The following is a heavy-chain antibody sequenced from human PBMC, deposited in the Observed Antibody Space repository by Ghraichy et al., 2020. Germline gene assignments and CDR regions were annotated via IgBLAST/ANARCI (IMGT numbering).Heavy chain of an antibody. J-gene: IGHJ3*02. V-gene: IGHV3-21*01. Sequence: GGSLRLSCAVSGFTFSSTSMNWIRQAPGQGLEWVSSISATSRYIYYADSVKGRFTISRDNAENSLYLQMNSLSVEDTAMYYCARDRGSAGWYAYDIWGQGTMVPVSS. CDR1: GFTFSSTS. D-gene: IGHD6-19*01. CDR2: ISATSRYI. CDR3: ARDRGSAGWYAYDI.